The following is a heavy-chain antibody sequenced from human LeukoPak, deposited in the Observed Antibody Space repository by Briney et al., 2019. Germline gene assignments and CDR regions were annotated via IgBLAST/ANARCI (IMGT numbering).Heavy chain of an antibody. Sequence: SETLSLTCAVYGGSFSGYYWSWIRQPPGKGLEWIGEINHSGSTNYNPSLKSRVTISVDTSKNQFSLKLSSVTAADTAVYYCASVGGHCSGGSRYKHYYYYMDVWGKGTTVTVSS. D-gene: IGHD2-15*01. CDR3: ASVGGHCSGGSRYKHYYYYMDV. CDR2: INHSGST. J-gene: IGHJ6*03. CDR1: GGSFSGYY. V-gene: IGHV4-34*01.